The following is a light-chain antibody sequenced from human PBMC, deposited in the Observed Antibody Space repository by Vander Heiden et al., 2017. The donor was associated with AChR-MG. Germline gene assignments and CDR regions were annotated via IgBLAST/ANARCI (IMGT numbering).Light chain of an antibody. CDR1: QSVSSSN. CDR3: QWYAGSAQT. CDR2: GAS. Sequence: EIVLTKSPGTLSLSPGERATLTCGASQSVSSSNVAWYQQKPGEAPRLLIYGASSRATDIPERFSGSGSWTDFPLTIRRLEPEDIAVYYCQWYAGSAQTFASGTKVGIK. V-gene: IGKV3-20*01. J-gene: IGKJ1*01.